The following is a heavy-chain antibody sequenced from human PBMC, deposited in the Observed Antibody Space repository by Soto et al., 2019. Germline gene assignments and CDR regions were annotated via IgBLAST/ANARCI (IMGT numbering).Heavy chain of an antibody. CDR2: SYPGDSDT. D-gene: IGHD6-19*01. J-gene: IGHJ4*02. V-gene: IGHV5-51*01. CDR3: VRLFDTSGWYDY. Sequence: GESLKISCRGSGDSFTSYLIGWVRQMPCKGLERMGISYPGDSDTRYSPSFQGQVTISADKSITTTYLQWSSLKASDTAISYCVRLFDTSGWYDYWGKGTMVTVSS. CDR1: GDSFTSYL.